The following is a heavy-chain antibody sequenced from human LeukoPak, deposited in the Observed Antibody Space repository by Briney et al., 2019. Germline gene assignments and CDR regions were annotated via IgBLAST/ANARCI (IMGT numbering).Heavy chain of an antibody. D-gene: IGHD3-16*01. J-gene: IGHJ4*02. V-gene: IGHV3-23*05. CDR3: ANEIRPNDY. Sequence: GGSLRLSCVASGFPFSSHAMCWVRQAPGKGLEWVSSIDISGGATWYADSVRGRFTISRDNSKNTLYLQMTSLRVEDTALYYCANEIRPNDYWGQGTLVSVSP. CDR1: GFPFSSHA. CDR2: IDISGGAT.